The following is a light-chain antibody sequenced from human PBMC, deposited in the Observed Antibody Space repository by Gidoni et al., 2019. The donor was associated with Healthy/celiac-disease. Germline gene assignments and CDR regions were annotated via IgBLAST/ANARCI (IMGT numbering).Light chain of an antibody. CDR1: QSVSSY. Sequence: EIVLTQSPATLSLSPGERATLSCRASQSVSSYLAWYQQKPGQAPRLLNYDASNRATGIPGRFSGSGSGTDFTLTISSLEPEDFAVYYCQRRSNWPTFGGGTKVEIK. J-gene: IGKJ4*01. V-gene: IGKV3-11*01. CDR2: DAS. CDR3: QRRSNWPT.